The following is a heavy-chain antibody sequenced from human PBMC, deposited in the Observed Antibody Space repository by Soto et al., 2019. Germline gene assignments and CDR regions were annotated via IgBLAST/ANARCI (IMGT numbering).Heavy chain of an antibody. CDR3: ARDTPLYYDSSGPGWFDP. J-gene: IGHJ5*02. Sequence: GASVKVSCKASGYTFTSYGISWVQQAPGQGLEWMGWISAYNGNTNYAQKLQGRVTMTTDTSTSTAYMELRSLRSDDTAVYYCARDTPLYYDSSGPGWFDPWGQGXLVTVSS. CDR1: GYTFTSYG. V-gene: IGHV1-18*01. CDR2: ISAYNGNT. D-gene: IGHD3-22*01.